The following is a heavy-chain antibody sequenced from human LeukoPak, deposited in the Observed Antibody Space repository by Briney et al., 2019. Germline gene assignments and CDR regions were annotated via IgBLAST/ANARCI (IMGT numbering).Heavy chain of an antibody. CDR3: AGWYSSSWYGFDY. CDR2: IYYSGST. D-gene: IGHD6-13*01. CDR1: GGSISSYY. J-gene: IGHJ4*02. Sequence: PSETLSLTCTVPGGSISSYYWSWIRQPPGKGLEWIGYIYYSGSTNYNPFLKSRVTISVDTSKNQFSLKLSSVTAADTAVYYCAGWYSSSWYGFDYWGQGTLVTVSS. V-gene: IGHV4-59*01.